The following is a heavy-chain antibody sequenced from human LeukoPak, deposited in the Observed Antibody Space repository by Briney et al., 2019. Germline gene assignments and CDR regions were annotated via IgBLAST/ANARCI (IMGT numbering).Heavy chain of an antibody. Sequence: GGSLRLSCAASGFTFSSYAMHWVRQAPGKGLEWVALISYDGSNKYYADSVKGRFTISRDNSKNTLYLQMNSLRPEDTAVYYCASTPLGGSSSFYYYYYMDVWGKGTTVTVSS. D-gene: IGHD6-6*01. V-gene: IGHV3-30-3*01. CDR1: GFTFSSYA. J-gene: IGHJ6*03. CDR2: ISYDGSNK. CDR3: ASTPLGGSSSFYYYYYMDV.